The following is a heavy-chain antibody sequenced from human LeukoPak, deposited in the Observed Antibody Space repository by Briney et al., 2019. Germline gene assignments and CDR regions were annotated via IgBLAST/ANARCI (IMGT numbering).Heavy chain of an antibody. Sequence: GGSLRLSYAASGFTFSSYGMHWVRQAPGKGLEWVAVISYDGSNKYYADSVKGRFTITRDNSKNTLYLQMNSLRAEDTAVYYCAKASGICSGGSCYCFDYWGQGTLVTVSS. CDR3: AKASGICSGGSCYCFDY. D-gene: IGHD2-15*01. J-gene: IGHJ4*02. V-gene: IGHV3-30*18. CDR2: ISYDGSNK. CDR1: GFTFSSYG.